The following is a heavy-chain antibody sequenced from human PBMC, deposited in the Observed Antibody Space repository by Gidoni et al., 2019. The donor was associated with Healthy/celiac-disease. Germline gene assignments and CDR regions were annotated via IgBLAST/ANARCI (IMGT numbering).Heavy chain of an antibody. J-gene: IGHJ3*02. Sequence: SSYAISWVRQAPGQGLEWMGGLIPIFGTANCAQKFQVRVPINADESTSTAYMELSSLRSEDTSVYYFAREHCSGGSCYSIGAFDIWGQGTMVTVSS. CDR1: SSYA. CDR2: LIPIFGTA. V-gene: IGHV1-69*01. D-gene: IGHD2-15*01. CDR3: AREHCSGGSCYSIGAFDI.